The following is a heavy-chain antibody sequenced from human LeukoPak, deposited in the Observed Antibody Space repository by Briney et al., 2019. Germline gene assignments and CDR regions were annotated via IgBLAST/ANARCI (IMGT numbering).Heavy chain of an antibody. V-gene: IGHV1-2*02. CDR1: GYTFTTKY. D-gene: IGHD6-13*01. J-gene: IGHJ5*02. CDR2: INPNTGGT. Sequence: ASVKVSCKASGYTFTTKYIHWVRLAPGQGLEWMGWINPNTGGTQYAQKFQGRVTMTRDTSISTAYVELTSLRSDDTAVYYCARGAGSSWFDPWGQGTLVTVSS. CDR3: ARGAGSSWFDP.